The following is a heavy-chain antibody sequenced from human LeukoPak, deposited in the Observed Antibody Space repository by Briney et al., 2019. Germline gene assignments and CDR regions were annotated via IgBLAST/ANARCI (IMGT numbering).Heavy chain of an antibody. CDR1: GGSVSSHY. D-gene: IGHD5-18*01. V-gene: IGHV4-59*02. Sequence: SETLSLTCTVSGGSVSSHYWSWIRQPPDKGLERIGYVYHSGSTDYNPSLKSRVTISMDTSKKRFSLKLRSVTTADTAVYYCARATVETAMVWNYWGQGVLVTVSS. CDR3: ARATVETAMVWNY. CDR2: VYHSGST. J-gene: IGHJ4*02.